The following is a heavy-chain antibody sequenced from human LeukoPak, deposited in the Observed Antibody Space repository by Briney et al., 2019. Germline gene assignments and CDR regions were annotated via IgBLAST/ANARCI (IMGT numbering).Heavy chain of an antibody. J-gene: IGHJ4*02. CDR2: IKEDGTER. Sequence: PGGSLRLSCAASGFIFSNYWMSWVRQAPGKGPEWVANIKEDGTERYYADSVKGRFTISRDNAKNSLSLQVNSLRAEDTAVYYCARSRSGYYEDYWGQGTLVTVSS. D-gene: IGHD3-22*01. CDR3: ARSRSGYYEDY. CDR1: GFIFSNYW. V-gene: IGHV3-7*01.